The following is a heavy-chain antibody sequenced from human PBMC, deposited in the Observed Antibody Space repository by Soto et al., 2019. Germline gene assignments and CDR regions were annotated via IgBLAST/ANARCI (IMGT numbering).Heavy chain of an antibody. CDR3: ARRRGYCSSTSCYKDYYYYYGMDV. CDR1: GGSFSGYY. J-gene: IGHJ6*02. V-gene: IGHV4-34*01. D-gene: IGHD2-2*02. CDR2: INHSGST. Sequence: SETLSLTCAVYGGSFSGYYWSWIRQPPGKGMEWIGEINHSGSTNYNPSLKSRVTISVDTSKNQFSLKLSSVTAADTAVYYCARRRGYCSSTSCYKDYYYYYGMDVWGQGTTVTVSS.